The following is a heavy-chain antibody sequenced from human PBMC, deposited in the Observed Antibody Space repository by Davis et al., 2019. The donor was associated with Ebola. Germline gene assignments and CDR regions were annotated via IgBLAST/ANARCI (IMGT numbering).Heavy chain of an antibody. CDR1: GFTFSSYA. D-gene: IGHD5-12*01. CDR3: AKGGGYSGYDSLDYYYSMDV. V-gene: IGHV3-23*01. J-gene: IGHJ6*03. Sequence: GESLKISCAASGFTFSSYAMSWVRQAPGKGLEWVSAISSRGGNTYYADSVKGRFTISRDNSKNTLYLQMNTLRAEDTAVYYCAKGGGYSGYDSLDYYYSMDVWGKGTTVTVSS. CDR2: ISSRGGNT.